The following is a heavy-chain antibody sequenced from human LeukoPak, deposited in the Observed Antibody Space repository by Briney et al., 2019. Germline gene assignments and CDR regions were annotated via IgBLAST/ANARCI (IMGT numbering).Heavy chain of an antibody. CDR1: GFTVSSNY. CDR2: TYSGGST. J-gene: IGHJ6*03. D-gene: IGHD5-18*01. V-gene: IGHV3-66*02. CDR3: ACAYSYTNMDV. Sequence: GGSLRLSCAASGFTVSSNYMSWVRQAPGKGLEWVSVTYSGGSTYYADSVKGRFTISRDNSKNTLYLQMNSLRAEDTAVYYCACAYSYTNMDVWGKGTTVTVSS.